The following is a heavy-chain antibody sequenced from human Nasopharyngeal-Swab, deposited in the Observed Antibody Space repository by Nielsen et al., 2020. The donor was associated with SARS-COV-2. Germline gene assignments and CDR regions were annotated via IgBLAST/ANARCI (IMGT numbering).Heavy chain of an antibody. D-gene: IGHD6-13*01. Sequence: SVKVSCKASGGTFSSYAISWVRQAPGQGLEWMGGIIPIFGTANYAQKFQGRVAITADESTSTAYMELSSLRSEDTAVYYCARSPAHSSSWYFGRYYYGMDVWGQGTTVTVSS. V-gene: IGHV1-69*13. CDR3: ARSPAHSSSWYFGRYYYGMDV. CDR2: IIPIFGTA. J-gene: IGHJ6*02. CDR1: GGTFSSYA.